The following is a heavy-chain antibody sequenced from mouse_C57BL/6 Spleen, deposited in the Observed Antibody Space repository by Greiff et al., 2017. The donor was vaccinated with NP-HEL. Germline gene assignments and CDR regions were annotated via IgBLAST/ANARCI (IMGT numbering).Heavy chain of an antibody. CDR2: IYPGDGDT. V-gene: IGHV1-80*01. J-gene: IGHJ1*03. D-gene: IGHD1-1*01. CDR3: ARGLLRYPWYFDV. CDR1: GYAFSSYW. Sequence: VQLQQSGAELVKPGASVKISCKASGYAFSSYWMNWVKQRPGKGLEWIGQIYPGDGDTNYNGKFKGKATLTADKSSSTAYMQLSSLTSEDSAVYFCARGLLRYPWYFDVWGTGTTVTVSS.